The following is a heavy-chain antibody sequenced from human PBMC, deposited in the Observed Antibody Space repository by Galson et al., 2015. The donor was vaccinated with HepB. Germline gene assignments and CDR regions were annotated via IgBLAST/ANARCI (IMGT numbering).Heavy chain of an antibody. V-gene: IGHV3-15*01. CDR3: TTEQHYDSSGYPPFRASSDY. CDR2: IKSKTDGGTT. D-gene: IGHD3-22*01. CDR1: GFTFSNAW. J-gene: IGHJ4*02. Sequence: LRLSCAASGFTFSNAWMSWVRQAPGKGLEWVGRIKSKTDGGTTDYAAPVKGRFTISRDDSKNTLYLQMNSLKTEDTAVYYCTTEQHYDSSGYPPFRASSDYWGQGTLVTVSS.